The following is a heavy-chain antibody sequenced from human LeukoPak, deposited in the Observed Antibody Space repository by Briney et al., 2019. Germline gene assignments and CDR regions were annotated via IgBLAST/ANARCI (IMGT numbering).Heavy chain of an antibody. V-gene: IGHV4-59*12. Sequence: SETLSLTCTVSGGSTSSYYWSWIRQPPGKGLEWIGYIYYSGSTNYNPSLKSRLTISIDTSKNQFSLKLSSVTAADTAVYYCAREPYYYDSSGYPFDLWGRGTLVTVSS. D-gene: IGHD3-22*01. J-gene: IGHJ2*01. CDR1: GGSTSSYY. CDR3: AREPYYYDSSGYPFDL. CDR2: IYYSGST.